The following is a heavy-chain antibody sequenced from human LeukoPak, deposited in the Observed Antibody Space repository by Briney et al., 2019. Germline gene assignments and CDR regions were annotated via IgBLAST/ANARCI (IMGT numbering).Heavy chain of an antibody. D-gene: IGHD1-1*01. V-gene: IGHV3-53*01. CDR3: ARSRNDPYYYYGMDV. Sequence: GGSLRLSCAASGFTVSSNYMSWVRQAPGKGLEWVSVIYSGGSTYYADSVKGRFTISRDNSKNTLYLQMNSLRAEDTAVYYCARSRNDPYYYYGMDVWGQGTTVTVSS. CDR1: GFTVSSNY. CDR2: IYSGGST. J-gene: IGHJ6*02.